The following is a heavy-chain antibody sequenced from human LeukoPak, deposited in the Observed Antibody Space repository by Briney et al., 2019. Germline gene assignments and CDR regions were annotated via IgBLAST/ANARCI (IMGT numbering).Heavy chain of an antibody. CDR3: ARGRGWGTFDI. J-gene: IGHJ3*02. Sequence: GGSLRLSCAASGFTFSSYDMHWVRHGTGKGLEWVSAIGTAVDTYYPGSVKGRFTTSRENAKNSLYLQMNSLRVGDTAVYYCARGRGWGTFDIWGQGTMVTVSS. CDR1: GFTFSSYD. V-gene: IGHV3-13*04. D-gene: IGHD3-10*01. CDR2: IGTAVDT.